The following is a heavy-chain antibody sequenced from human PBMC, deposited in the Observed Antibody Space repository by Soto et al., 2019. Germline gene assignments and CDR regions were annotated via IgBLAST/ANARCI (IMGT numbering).Heavy chain of an antibody. Sequence: SVKVSCKASGGTFSSYAISWVRQAPGQGLEWMGGIIPIFGTANYADSVEGRFTMSRDDSKNMVYLQMNSLRAEDTAVYYCARDGYSSNWCVLWGQGTLVTVSS. CDR1: GGTFSSYA. CDR2: IIPIFGTA. D-gene: IGHD6-13*01. CDR3: ARDGYSSNWCVL. J-gene: IGHJ5*02. V-gene: IGHV1-69*05.